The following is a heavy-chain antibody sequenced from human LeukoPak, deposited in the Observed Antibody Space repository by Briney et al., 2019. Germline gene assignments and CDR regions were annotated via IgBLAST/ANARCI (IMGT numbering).Heavy chain of an antibody. CDR3: AREGKYSSSSSFNYYYYGMDV. Sequence: SVKVSCKASGGTFTSYAISWVRQAPGQGLEWMGGIIPIFGTANYAQKFQGRVTITADESTSTAYMELSSLRSEDTAVYYCAREGKYSSSSSFNYYYYGMDVWGQGTTVTVSS. J-gene: IGHJ6*02. D-gene: IGHD6-6*01. CDR1: GGTFTSYA. V-gene: IGHV1-69*01. CDR2: IIPIFGTA.